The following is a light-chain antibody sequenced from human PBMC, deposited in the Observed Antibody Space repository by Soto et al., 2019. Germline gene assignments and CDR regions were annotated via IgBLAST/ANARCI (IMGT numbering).Light chain of an antibody. CDR3: QQSYSTLYT. CDR1: QSLLYRSNNKNY. CDR2: GAS. V-gene: IGKV4-1*01. J-gene: IGKJ2*01. Sequence: DIVMTQSPDSLAVSLGERATINCKSSQSLLYRSNNKNYLAWYQQKPGEAPKLLISGASSLQSGVPSRFSGSGSGTEFTLTISTLQREDFATYYCQQSYSTLYTFGQGTKVDI.